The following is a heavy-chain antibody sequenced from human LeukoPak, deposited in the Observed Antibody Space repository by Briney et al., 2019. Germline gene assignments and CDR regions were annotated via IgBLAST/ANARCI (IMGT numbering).Heavy chain of an antibody. Sequence: PSETLSLTCAVYGGSFSGYYWSWIRQPPGKGLEWIGEINHSGSTNYNPSLKSRVTISLDTSKNQFSLKLSSVTAADTAVYYCARGEKPKRLGSYYDYMDAWGKGTTVTASS. J-gene: IGHJ6*03. CDR2: INHSGST. D-gene: IGHD6-19*01. CDR3: ARGEKPKRLGSYYDYMDA. CDR1: GGSFSGYY. V-gene: IGHV4-34*01.